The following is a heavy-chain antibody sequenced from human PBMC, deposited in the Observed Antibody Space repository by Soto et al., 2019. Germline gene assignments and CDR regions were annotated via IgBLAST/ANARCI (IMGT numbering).Heavy chain of an antibody. J-gene: IGHJ5*02. Sequence: SEILSLTCTVSGGSIISSSYFWGWIRQPPGKGLEWIGSIYYSGSTYYNPSLKSRVTVSVDTSKNQFSLKLSSVTAADTAVYYGARHPSDFWFDPWGQGTLVTVSS. V-gene: IGHV4-39*01. D-gene: IGHD2-21*02. CDR3: ARHPSDFWFDP. CDR2: IYYSGST. CDR1: GGSIISSSYF.